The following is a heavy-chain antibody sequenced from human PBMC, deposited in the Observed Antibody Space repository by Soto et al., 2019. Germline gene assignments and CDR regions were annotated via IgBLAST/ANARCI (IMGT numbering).Heavy chain of an antibody. CDR1: GGSISSYY. Sequence: KTSETLSLTCTVSGGSISSYYWSWIRQPPGEGLEWIGYIYYSGSTNYNPSLKSRVTISVDTSKNQFSLKLSSVTAADTAVYYCARDLRGYSGFEYYFDYWGQGTLVTVSS. V-gene: IGHV4-59*01. D-gene: IGHD5-12*01. CDR2: IYYSGST. CDR3: ARDLRGYSGFEYYFDY. J-gene: IGHJ4*02.